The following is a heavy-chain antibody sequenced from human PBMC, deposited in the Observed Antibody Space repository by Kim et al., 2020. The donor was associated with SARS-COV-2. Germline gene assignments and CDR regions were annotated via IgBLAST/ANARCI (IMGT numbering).Heavy chain of an antibody. D-gene: IGHD6-13*01. Sequence: GGSLRLSCAASGFTFDDYAMHWVRQAPGKGLEWVSLISGDGGSTYYADSVKGRFTISRDNSKNSLYLQMNSLRTEDTALYYCAKSPYSSSWRTEYFQHWGQGTLVTVSS. V-gene: IGHV3-43*02. CDR3: AKSPYSSSWRTEYFQH. J-gene: IGHJ1*01. CDR1: GFTFDDYA. CDR2: ISGDGGST.